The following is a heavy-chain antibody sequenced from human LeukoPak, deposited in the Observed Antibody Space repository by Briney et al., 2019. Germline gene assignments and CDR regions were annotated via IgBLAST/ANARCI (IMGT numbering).Heavy chain of an antibody. CDR3: ARYEQRPGVTASDP. Sequence: PGGSLRLSCTPSGLTLNSYWKVWFRRATGEELVWLSCINPDGSWTRHADSVKGRFAISRDYARNTLYRQMNSLGVEDTAMYYCARYEQRPGVTASDPWSQGTLVTVSS. V-gene: IGHV3-74*01. J-gene: IGHJ5*02. D-gene: IGHD2-21*02. CDR1: GLTLNSYW. CDR2: INPDGSWT.